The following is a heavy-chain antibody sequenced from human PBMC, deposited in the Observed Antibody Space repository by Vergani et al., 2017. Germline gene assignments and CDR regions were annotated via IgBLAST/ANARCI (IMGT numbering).Heavy chain of an antibody. J-gene: IGHJ6*03. CDR2: IYTSGST. CDR1: GGSISSGSYY. D-gene: IGHD2-15*01. Sequence: QVQLQESGPGLVKPSQTLSLTCTVSGGSISSGSYYWSWIRQPAGKGLEWIGRIYTSGSTNYNPSLESRVTMSVDTSKNQFSLKLSSVTAADTAVYYGARDFVIHSNYYYYYMDFWGKGTTVTVSS. V-gene: IGHV4-61*02. CDR3: ARDFVIHSNYYYYYMDF.